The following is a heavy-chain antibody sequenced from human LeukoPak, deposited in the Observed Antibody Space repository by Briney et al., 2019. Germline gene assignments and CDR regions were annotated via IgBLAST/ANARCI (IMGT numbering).Heavy chain of an antibody. CDR1: GGSFSGYY. J-gene: IGHJ6*03. CDR2: INHSGST. Sequence: SETLSLTCAVYGGSFSGYYWSWIRQPPGKGLEWIGEINHSGSTNYNPSLKSRVTISVDTSKNQFSLKLSSVTAADTAVYYCARHRAFWSGYNYYYYMDVWGKGTTVTVSS. D-gene: IGHD3-3*01. CDR3: ARHRAFWSGYNYYYYMDV. V-gene: IGHV4-34*01.